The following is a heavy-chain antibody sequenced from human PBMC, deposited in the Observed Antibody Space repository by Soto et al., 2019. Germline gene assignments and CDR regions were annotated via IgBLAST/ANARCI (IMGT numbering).Heavy chain of an antibody. V-gene: IGHV4-31*11. J-gene: IGHJ4*02. CDR3: ARAYSSSSYFDY. CDR2: IYYSGST. CDR1: GGSFSSGGDY. D-gene: IGHD6-13*01. Sequence: SETLSLTCAVYGGSFSSGGDYWSWIRQHPGRGLEWIGYIYYSGSTYYNPSLKSRVTISVDTSKNQFSLKLSSVTAADTAVYYCARAYSSSSYFDYWGQGTLVTVSS.